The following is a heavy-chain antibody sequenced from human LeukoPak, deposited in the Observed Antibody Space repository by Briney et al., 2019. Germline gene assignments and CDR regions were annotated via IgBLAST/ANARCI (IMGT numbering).Heavy chain of an antibody. CDR1: GFTFSSYG. D-gene: IGHD3-10*01. CDR2: ISYDGSNK. CDR3: AKDLSGSYSMFDY. Sequence: GRSLRLSCAASGFTFSSYGMHWVRQAPGEGLEWVAVISYDGSNKYYADSVKGRFTISRDNSKNTLYLQMNSLRTEDTAVYYCAKDLSGSYSMFDYWGQGTLVTVSS. J-gene: IGHJ4*02. V-gene: IGHV3-30*18.